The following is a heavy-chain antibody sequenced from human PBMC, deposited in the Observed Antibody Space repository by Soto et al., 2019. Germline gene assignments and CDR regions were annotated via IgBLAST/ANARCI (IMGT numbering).Heavy chain of an antibody. J-gene: IGHJ1*01. D-gene: IGHD2-8*01. CDR3: AIQDCTNDVCLEAVVTVGGALES. V-gene: IGHV3-74*01. CDR1: GFTFRKFW. Sequence: EVQLVQSGGGLAQPGTSLRLSCAASGFTFRKFWMHWVRQVPGKGPVWVSYISSDGTTTDYADSVKGRFTISRDNAKDTLYLQMDSLRAEDTAVYYCAIQDCTNDVCLEAVVTVGGALESWGQGTLVTVSS. CDR2: ISSDGTTT.